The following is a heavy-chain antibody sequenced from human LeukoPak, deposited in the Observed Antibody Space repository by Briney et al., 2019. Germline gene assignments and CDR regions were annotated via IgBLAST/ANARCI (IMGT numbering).Heavy chain of an antibody. CDR2: ISGSSSYI. V-gene: IGHV3-21*04. Sequence: GGSLRLSCAASGFTFSSYSMNWVRQAPGKGLEWVSSISGSSSYIYYADSVKGRFTISRDNAKNSLYVQMNSLRAEDTAVYYCAKKWAAAGTGLFDYWGQGTLVTVSS. CDR3: AKKWAAAGTGLFDY. J-gene: IGHJ4*02. CDR1: GFTFSSYS. D-gene: IGHD6-13*01.